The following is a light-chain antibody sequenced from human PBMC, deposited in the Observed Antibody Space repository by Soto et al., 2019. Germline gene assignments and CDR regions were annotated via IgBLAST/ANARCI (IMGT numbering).Light chain of an antibody. J-gene: IGKJ4*01. Sequence: EIVLTQSPGTLSLSPGERATLSCRASQSISSSNLAWYQQKPGQAPRLLIYGTSNRATDTPDRFSGSGSGTDFALTISRMEAEDCAVYYCQQSGSSPLTFGGGTKVEIK. CDR3: QQSGSSPLT. V-gene: IGKV3-20*01. CDR2: GTS. CDR1: QSISSSN.